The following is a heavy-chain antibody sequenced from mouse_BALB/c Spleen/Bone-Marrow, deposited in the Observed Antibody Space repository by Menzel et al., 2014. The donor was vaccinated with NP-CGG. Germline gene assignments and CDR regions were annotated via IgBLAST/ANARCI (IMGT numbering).Heavy chain of an antibody. J-gene: IGHJ3*01. CDR2: INPSNGGT. V-gene: IGHV1S81*02. CDR1: GYTSTSYY. CDR3: TRSNGNWFAY. Sequence: QVQLQQSGAELVKPGASVKLSCKASGYTSTSYYIYWVKQRPGQGLGWIGEINPSNGGTNFNEKFKSKATLTVDKSSSTAYMQLSSLTSEDSAVYYCTRSNGNWFAYWGQGTLVTVSA. D-gene: IGHD2-1*01.